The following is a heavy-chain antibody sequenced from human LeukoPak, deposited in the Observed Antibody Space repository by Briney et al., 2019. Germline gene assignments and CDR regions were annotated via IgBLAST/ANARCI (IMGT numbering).Heavy chain of an antibody. V-gene: IGHV3-48*03. Sequence: GGSLRLSCAASGFTFSSYEMNWVRQAPGKGLEWVSYISSSGSTIYYADSVKGRFTISRDNAKNSLYLQMNSLRAEDTAVYYCAKGWLVYHPFDYWGQGTLVTVSS. CDR1: GFTFSSYE. D-gene: IGHD6-19*01. J-gene: IGHJ4*02. CDR3: AKGWLVYHPFDY. CDR2: ISSSGSTI.